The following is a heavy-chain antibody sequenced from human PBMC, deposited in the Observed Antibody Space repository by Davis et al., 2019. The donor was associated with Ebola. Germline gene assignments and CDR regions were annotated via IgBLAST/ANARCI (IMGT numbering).Heavy chain of an antibody. CDR2: ISGSGGST. CDR3: AEGGTNNFLGAN. Sequence: PGGSLRLSCAASGLTFSSYAMIWVRQGPGKGLEWISGISGSGGSTYYADSVKGRFTISRDNSKNTLYLQMDSLRAEDTAVFYCAEGGTNNFLGANWGQGTLVTVSS. CDR1: GLTFSSYA. V-gene: IGHV3-23*01. D-gene: IGHD2-8*01. J-gene: IGHJ4*02.